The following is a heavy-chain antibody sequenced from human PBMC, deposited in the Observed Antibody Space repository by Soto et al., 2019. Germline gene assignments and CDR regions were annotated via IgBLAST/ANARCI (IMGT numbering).Heavy chain of an antibody. CDR3: VRPLWLSAFFYS. CDR2: INHSGST. J-gene: IGHJ4*02. Sequence: SETLSLTCAVYGGSFSGYYWSWIRQPPGKGLEWIGEINHSGSTNYNPFLKSRVTISVDTSKNQFSLKLSSVTAADTAVYYCVRPLWLSAFFYSWGQGTLVTVSS. V-gene: IGHV4-34*01. CDR1: GGSFSGYY. D-gene: IGHD5-18*01.